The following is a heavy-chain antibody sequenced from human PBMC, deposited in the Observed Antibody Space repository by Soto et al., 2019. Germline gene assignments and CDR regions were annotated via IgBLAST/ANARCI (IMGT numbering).Heavy chain of an antibody. CDR3: ARSQWGLNYEAAGARGTSFDY. V-gene: IGHV1-69*13. Sequence: GASVKVSCKASGGTFSSYAISWVRQAPGQGLEWMGGIIPIFGTANYAQKFQGRVTITADESTSTAYMELSSLRSEDTAVYYCARSQWGLNYEAAGARGTSFDYWGQGTLVTVSS. CDR1: GGTFSSYA. J-gene: IGHJ4*02. D-gene: IGHD1-7*01. CDR2: IIPIFGTA.